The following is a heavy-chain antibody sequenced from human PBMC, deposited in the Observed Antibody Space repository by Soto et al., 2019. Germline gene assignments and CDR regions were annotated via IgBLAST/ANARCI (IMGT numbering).Heavy chain of an antibody. D-gene: IGHD3-22*01. CDR1: GYTFSTYG. Sequence: ASVKVSCKASGYTFSTYGITWVRQAPGQGLEWMGWITAYNGNTNYAQKFQDRVTVTTDTSTSTAYMKLKSLRSDDTAVYYCARDYGGYYDSSGYYSFWFDTWGQGTPVTVPQ. J-gene: IGHJ5*02. V-gene: IGHV1-18*01. CDR3: ARDYGGYYDSSGYYSFWFDT. CDR2: ITAYNGNT.